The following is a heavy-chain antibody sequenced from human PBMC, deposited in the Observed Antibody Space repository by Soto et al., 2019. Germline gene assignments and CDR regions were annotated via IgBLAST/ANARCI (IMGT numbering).Heavy chain of an antibody. J-gene: IGHJ4*02. Sequence: EVQLLESGGGLVQPGGSLRLSCAASGFTFSSYAMSWVRQAPGKGLEWVSAISGSGGSTYYADSVKGRFTISRDNSKNTLYLQMNSLRAEDTAVYYCTLADTAMVLLDYWGQGTLVTVSS. V-gene: IGHV3-23*01. CDR1: GFTFSSYA. CDR3: TLADTAMVLLDY. CDR2: ISGSGGST. D-gene: IGHD5-18*01.